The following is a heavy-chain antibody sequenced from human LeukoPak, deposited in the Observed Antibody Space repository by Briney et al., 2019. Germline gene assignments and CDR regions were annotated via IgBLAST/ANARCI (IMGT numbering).Heavy chain of an antibody. CDR3: AGGYAFDV. Sequence: SQTLSLTCAISGDSVSNNNYAWNWVRQSPSGGIEWLGRTYYRSQWHNDYARSVMSRISVDPDTSKNQFSLHLGSVTPDDTAVYYCAGGYAFDVWGQGTMVTVSS. CDR2: TYYRSQWHN. CDR1: GDSVSNNNYA. J-gene: IGHJ3*01. V-gene: IGHV6-1*01.